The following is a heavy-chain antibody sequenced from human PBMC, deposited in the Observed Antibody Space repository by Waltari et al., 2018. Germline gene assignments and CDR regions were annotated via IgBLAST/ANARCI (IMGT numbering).Heavy chain of an antibody. CDR3: ARLRARYCSSTSCLP. CDR1: GGSFSGYY. CDR2: INHSGST. J-gene: IGHJ5*02. Sequence: QVQLQQWGAGLLKPSETLSLTCAVYGGSFSGYYWSWSRQPPGKGLEWIGEINHSGSTNYNPSLKSRVTISVDTSKNQFSLKLSSVTAADTAVYYCARLRARYCSSTSCLPWGQGTLVTVSS. D-gene: IGHD2-2*01. V-gene: IGHV4-34*01.